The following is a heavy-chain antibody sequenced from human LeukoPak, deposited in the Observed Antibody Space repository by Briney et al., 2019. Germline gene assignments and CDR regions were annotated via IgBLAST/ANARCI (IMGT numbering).Heavy chain of an antibody. D-gene: IGHD6-25*01. CDR2: IYYSGGT. J-gene: IGHJ4*02. Sequence: SETLSLTCTVSGGSINSGSYYWGWIRQPPGKGLEWIGSIYYSGGTYYNASLKSRVTISEDTSKNQLSLKLSSVTAADTAVYYCARQREAGIVAAGLDYWGQGTLVIVSS. V-gene: IGHV4-39*07. CDR3: ARQREAGIVAAGLDY. CDR1: GGSINSGSYY.